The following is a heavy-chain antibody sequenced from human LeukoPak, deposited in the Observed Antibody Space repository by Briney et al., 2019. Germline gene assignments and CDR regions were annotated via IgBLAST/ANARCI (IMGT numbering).Heavy chain of an antibody. D-gene: IGHD6-19*01. J-gene: IGHJ4*02. CDR1: GYTYTSYG. V-gene: IGHV1-2*04. Sequence: GASVKVSCKASGYTYTSYGISWVRQAPGQGLEWMGWINPNSGGTNYAQKFQRWVTMTTDTSISTAYMELSRLRSADTAVYYCARGGDSRGWYSDYWGQGTLVTVPS. CDR2: INPNSGGT. CDR3: ARGGDSRGWYSDY.